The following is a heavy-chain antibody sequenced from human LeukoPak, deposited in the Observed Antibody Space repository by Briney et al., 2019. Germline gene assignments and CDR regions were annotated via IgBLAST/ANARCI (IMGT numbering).Heavy chain of an antibody. D-gene: IGHD2-21*02. CDR1: GFTFSDYN. CDR2: IWSDGNWQ. CDR3: ARNLPPLLGDLGDAFDI. Sequence: GGSLRLSCTASGFTFSDYNMHWVRQAPGKGLEWVAFIWSDGNWQSYADSVKGRFAVSRDNSKNSLYLQMNSLRDEDTAVYYCARNLPPLLGDLGDAFDIWGQGTMVTVSS. J-gene: IGHJ3*02. V-gene: IGHV3-33*01.